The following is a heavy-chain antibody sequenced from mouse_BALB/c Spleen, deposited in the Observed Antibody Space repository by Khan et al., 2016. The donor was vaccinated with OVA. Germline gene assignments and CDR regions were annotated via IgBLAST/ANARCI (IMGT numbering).Heavy chain of an antibody. CDR2: INPTNGYT. V-gene: IGHV1-4*01. CDR1: GYTFTSYT. D-gene: IGHD2-5*01. CDR3: SRDETYYRNCGWFAY. J-gene: IGHJ3*01. Sequence: QMQLEESGAELARPGASVKMSCKASGYTFTSYTMHWVKQRPGQGLDWIGYINPTNGYTNYNQKFKDKATLTADKSSSTAYMQLSSLTSDDSAVFYCSRDETYYRNCGWFAYWGQGTLVTVSA.